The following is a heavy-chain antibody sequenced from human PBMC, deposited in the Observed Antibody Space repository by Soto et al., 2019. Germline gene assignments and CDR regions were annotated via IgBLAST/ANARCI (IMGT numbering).Heavy chain of an antibody. CDR1: GFSFDSYW. Sequence: EVQLVESGGGLVQPGGSLRLSCAASGFSFDSYWMHWVRQAPGQGPMWVSRIDYDGTTTNYADSVKGRFTISRDNAKSSLYLKKNSWKPEAAAVYYWTRAPRATSGATGAYWGKGTLVTVSS. J-gene: IGHJ1*01. CDR3: TRAPRATSGATGAY. V-gene: IGHV3-74*01. CDR2: IDYDGTTT. D-gene: IGHD3-10*01.